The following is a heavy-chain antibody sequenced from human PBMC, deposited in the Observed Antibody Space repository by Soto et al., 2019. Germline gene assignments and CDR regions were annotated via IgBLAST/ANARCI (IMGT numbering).Heavy chain of an antibody. CDR2: IIPIFGTA. J-gene: IGHJ4*02. D-gene: IGHD3-22*01. Sequence: RQRLEWMGGIIPIFGTANYAQKFQGRVTITADESTSTAYMELSSLRSEDTAVYYCARGRVPTKNYDRSGYPDYWGQGTLVTVSS. V-gene: IGHV1-69*01. CDR3: ARGRVPTKNYDRSGYPDY.